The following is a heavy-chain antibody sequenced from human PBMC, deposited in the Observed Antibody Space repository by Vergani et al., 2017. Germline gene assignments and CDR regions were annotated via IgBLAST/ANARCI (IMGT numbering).Heavy chain of an antibody. CDR1: GYSFTSYW. Sequence: EVQLVQSGAEVKKPGESLKISCKGSGYSFTSYWIGWVRQMPGKGLEWMGIIYPGDSDTRYSPSFQGQVTISADKSISTAYLQWSSLKASDTAMYYCARYRYYYDSSGSLNYYYYYGMDVWGQG. D-gene: IGHD3-22*01. CDR3: ARYRYYYDSSGSLNYYYYYGMDV. CDR2: IYPGDSDT. V-gene: IGHV5-51*01. J-gene: IGHJ6*02.